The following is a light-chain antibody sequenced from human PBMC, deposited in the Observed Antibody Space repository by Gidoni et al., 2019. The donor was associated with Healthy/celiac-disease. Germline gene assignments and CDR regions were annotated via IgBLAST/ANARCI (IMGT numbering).Light chain of an antibody. CDR3: QQYDNLLIT. J-gene: IGKJ4*01. V-gene: IGKV1-33*01. Sequence: DIEMTQSPSSLSASVGDRVTITCQASQDISNYFNWYQQTPGKAPKLLIDDASNLETVVPSRFSGSGSGTDFPFTISSLQPEDIATYYCQQYDNLLITFGGGTKVEIK. CDR1: QDISNY. CDR2: DAS.